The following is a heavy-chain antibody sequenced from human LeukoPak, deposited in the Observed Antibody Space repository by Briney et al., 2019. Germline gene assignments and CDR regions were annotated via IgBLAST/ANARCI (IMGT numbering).Heavy chain of an antibody. V-gene: IGHV4-34*01. CDR3: ARTSGFFDSGGSFHENPYFFDS. Sequence: PSATLSLTSSVSGESLIGYFWTWIPQPPRRGPEWIGDINHIGRTNDTPSLRSRVSISVDTSSNQFSLTLTSVTAADTAVYYCARTSGFFDSGGSFHENPYFFDSWGQGTLVTVSS. J-gene: IGHJ4*02. CDR2: INHIGRT. D-gene: IGHD3-22*01. CDR1: GESLIGYF.